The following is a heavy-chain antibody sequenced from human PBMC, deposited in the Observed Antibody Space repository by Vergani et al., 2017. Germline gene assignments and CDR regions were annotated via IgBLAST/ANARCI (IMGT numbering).Heavy chain of an antibody. CDR3: ATKSCGTPGCQIGYFRE. CDR1: RFSFNNYD. CDR2: ISGSGDNT. J-gene: IGHJ1*01. D-gene: IGHD2-15*01. Sequence: EVQLLESGGGLVQPGGSLRLSCAASRFSFNNYDMTWVRQAPGKGLEWVSSISGSGDNTYYADSVKGRFTVSRDNSKNTLYLRMSSLRVDDTAVYYCATKSCGTPGCQIGYFREWGQGTLVTVSS. V-gene: IGHV3-23*01.